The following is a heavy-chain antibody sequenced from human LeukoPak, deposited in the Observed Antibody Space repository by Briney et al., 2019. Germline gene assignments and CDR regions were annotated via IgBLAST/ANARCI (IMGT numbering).Heavy chain of an antibody. J-gene: IGHJ4*02. D-gene: IGHD2-21*02. CDR2: IIPIFGTA. V-gene: IGHV1-69*05. CDR1: GGTVSSYA. Sequence: SVDVSCKASGGTVSSYAISWVRQAPGQGLEWMGMIIPIFGTANYAQKLHGRVTITTDQSTITACLCLSSLRSWETAVYYCARTVCGGDCYGPNRLYYFDYWGQGTLATASS. CDR3: ARTVCGGDCYGPNRLYYFDY.